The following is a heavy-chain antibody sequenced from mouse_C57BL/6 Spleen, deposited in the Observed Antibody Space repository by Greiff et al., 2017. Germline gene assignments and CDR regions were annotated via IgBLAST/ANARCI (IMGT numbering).Heavy chain of an antibody. CDR1: GYTFTSYW. Sequence: QVQLQQPGAELVKPGASVKLSCKASGYTFTSYWMQWVKQRPGQGLEWIGEIDPSDSYTNYNQKFKGKATLTVDTSSSTAYMQLSSLTSEDSAVYYCARGRAYYSNYFDYWGQGTTLTVSS. J-gene: IGHJ2*01. D-gene: IGHD2-5*01. CDR2: IDPSDSYT. V-gene: IGHV1-50*01. CDR3: ARGRAYYSNYFDY.